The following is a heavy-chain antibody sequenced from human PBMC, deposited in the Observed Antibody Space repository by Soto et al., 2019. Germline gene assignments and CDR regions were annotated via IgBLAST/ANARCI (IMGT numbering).Heavy chain of an antibody. CDR3: ARSYCSGGSCYAWGY. D-gene: IGHD2-15*01. Sequence: QVQLVQSGAEVKNSGASVKVSCKASGYTFTSYGFSWVRQAPGQGLEWMGWISASNGNTNYAQKLQGRVTMTTDTSTGTAYMELRSLRSDDTAVYYCARSYCSGGSCYAWGYWGQGTLVTVSS. V-gene: IGHV1-18*01. CDR2: ISASNGNT. CDR1: GYTFTSYG. J-gene: IGHJ4*02.